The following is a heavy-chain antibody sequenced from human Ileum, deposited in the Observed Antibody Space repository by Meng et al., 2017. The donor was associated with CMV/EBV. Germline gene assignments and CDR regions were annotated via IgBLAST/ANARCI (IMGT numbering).Heavy chain of an antibody. CDR2: ISSGGTYI. Sequence: GESLKISCAASGFTFSSYSMNWVRQAPGKGLEWVSSISSGGTYIYYADSVKGRFTISRDNAKNSLYLQMNSLRAEDTAVYYCARSFDVGGVPAAGEGMDVWGQGTMVTVSS. J-gene: IGHJ6*02. CDR1: GFTFSSYS. CDR3: ARSFDVGGVPAAGEGMDV. D-gene: IGHD2-2*01. V-gene: IGHV3-21*01.